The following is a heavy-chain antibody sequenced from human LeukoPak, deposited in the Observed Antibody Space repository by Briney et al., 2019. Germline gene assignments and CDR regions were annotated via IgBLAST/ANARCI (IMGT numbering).Heavy chain of an antibody. CDR2: ISGSGGSA. Sequence: GGSLRLSCAASGFTFSSYAMNWVRQAPGKGLEWVSLISGSGGSAYYADSVKGRFTVSRDNSKNTLYLQMNSLRAEDTAVYYCAKSNLKYYFDSWGPGTLVTVSS. V-gene: IGHV3-23*01. J-gene: IGHJ4*02. CDR3: AKSNLKYYFDS. D-gene: IGHD6-6*01. CDR1: GFTFSSYA.